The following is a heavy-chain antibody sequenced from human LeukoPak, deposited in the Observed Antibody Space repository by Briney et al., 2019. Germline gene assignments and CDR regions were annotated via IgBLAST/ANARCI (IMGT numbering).Heavy chain of an antibody. J-gene: IGHJ3*02. CDR3: ARGVSMSSSGRRGTFDI. V-gene: IGHV4-59*13. Sequence: SETLSLTCTVSAGSISSYYWSWIRQSPGKGLEWIGYIHYSGTTNYNPSLKSRVAISVATSKNQFSLKLTSVTAADTAVYYCARGVSMSSSGRRGTFDIWGQGTRVTVSS. CDR2: IHYSGTT. D-gene: IGHD3-22*01. CDR1: AGSISSYY.